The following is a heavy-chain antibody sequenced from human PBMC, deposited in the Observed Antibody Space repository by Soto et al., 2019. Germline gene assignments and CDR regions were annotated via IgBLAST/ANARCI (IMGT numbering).Heavy chain of an antibody. CDR3: VRNGTKTLRDWFDP. CDR1: GASISGFY. Sequence: SQTLSLTCTVSGASISGFYWSWIRKSAGKGLEWIGRIYATGTTDYNPSLKSRVMMSVDTSKKQFSLKLRSVTAADTAVYYCVRNGTKTLRDWFDPWGQGISVTVSS. D-gene: IGHD1-1*01. V-gene: IGHV4-4*07. CDR2: IYATGTT. J-gene: IGHJ5*02.